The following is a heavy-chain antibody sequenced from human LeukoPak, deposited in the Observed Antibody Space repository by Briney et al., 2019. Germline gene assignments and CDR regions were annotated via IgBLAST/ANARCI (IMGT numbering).Heavy chain of an antibody. J-gene: IGHJ6*03. D-gene: IGHD5-18*01. CDR2: ISCSGSYI. CDR1: VFTFNSYT. CDR3: AREAVELWDLYYYYHYMDV. V-gene: IGHV3-21*01. Sequence: PGGSLRLSCAASVFTFNSYTTNWVRRAPGKGLEWVSSISCSGSYIYYADSVKGRFTLSRENAKNSLYLQMNTLKAEDTAMYYCAREAVELWDLYYYYHYMDVWGKGTTVTVSS.